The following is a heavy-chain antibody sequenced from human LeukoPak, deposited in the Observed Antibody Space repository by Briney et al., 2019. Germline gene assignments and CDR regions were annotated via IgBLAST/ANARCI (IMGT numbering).Heavy chain of an antibody. CDR2: INHSGST. J-gene: IGHJ4*02. V-gene: IGHV4-34*01. D-gene: IGHD2-2*02. CDR3: ARLVGYCSSTSCYTPYYFGY. Sequence: SETLSLTCTVSGGSISSYYWSWIRQPPGKGLEWIGEINHSGSTNYNPSLKSRVTISVDTSKNQFSLKLSSGTAADTAVYYCARLVGYCSSTSCYTPYYFGYWGQGTLVTVSS. CDR1: GGSISSYY.